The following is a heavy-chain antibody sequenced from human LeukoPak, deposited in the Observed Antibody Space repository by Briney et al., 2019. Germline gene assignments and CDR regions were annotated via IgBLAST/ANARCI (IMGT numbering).Heavy chain of an antibody. CDR1: GFTFSCYG. D-gene: IGHD1-1*01. V-gene: IGHV3-30*18. CDR3: AKDVEGGVDY. Sequence: GGSLRLSCAASGFTFSCYGMHWVRQAPGKGLEWVAVISYDGSNKYYADSVKGRFTISRDNSKNTLYLQMNSLRAEDTAVYYCAKDVEGGVDYWGQGTLVTVSS. J-gene: IGHJ4*02. CDR2: ISYDGSNK.